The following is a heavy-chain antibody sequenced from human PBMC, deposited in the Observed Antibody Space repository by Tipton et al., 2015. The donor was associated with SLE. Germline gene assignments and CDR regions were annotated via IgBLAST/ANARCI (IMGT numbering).Heavy chain of an antibody. CDR1: DGSISSSDYY. J-gene: IGHJ3*02. CDR3: ARHEERYYDSGGSYPGTFDI. D-gene: IGHD3-22*01. CDR2: VFYSGST. Sequence: TLSLTCSVSDGSISSSDYYWSWIRQSPGKALEWIGSVFYSGSTYYSPSLKSRVTISLDTYKKQFSLKLSSVTAADTAVYYCARHEERYYDSGGSYPGTFDIWGRGTMVTVSS. V-gene: IGHV4-39*01.